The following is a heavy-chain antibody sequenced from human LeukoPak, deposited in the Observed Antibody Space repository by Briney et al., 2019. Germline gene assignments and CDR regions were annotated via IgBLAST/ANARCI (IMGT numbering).Heavy chain of an antibody. CDR1: GFTFSSYW. Sequence: GGSLRLSCAASGFTFSSYWMHWVRQAPGKGLVWASRINSDGSSTSYADSVKGRFTISRDNAKNTLYLQMNSLRAEDTAVYYCARDSASGITGTTYYFDYWGQGTLVTVSS. J-gene: IGHJ4*02. D-gene: IGHD1-14*01. CDR2: INSDGSST. CDR3: ARDSASGITGTTYYFDY. V-gene: IGHV3-74*01.